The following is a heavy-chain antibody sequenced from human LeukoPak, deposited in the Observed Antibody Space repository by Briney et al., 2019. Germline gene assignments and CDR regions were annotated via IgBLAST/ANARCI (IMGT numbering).Heavy chain of an antibody. V-gene: IGHV3-7*03. CDR3: ARDYYSYSRGSWAFDI. CDR2: IDQDGSEK. CDR1: AFTFSSYW. D-gene: IGHD3-22*01. Sequence: PGGSLRLSCAASAFTFSSYWMSWVRQAPGNGLEWVANIDQDGSEKYYAESMKGRITIPRDTAKNSLYLQMNSLRAEDTAVYYCARDYYSYSRGSWAFDIWGQGTMVTVSS. J-gene: IGHJ3*02.